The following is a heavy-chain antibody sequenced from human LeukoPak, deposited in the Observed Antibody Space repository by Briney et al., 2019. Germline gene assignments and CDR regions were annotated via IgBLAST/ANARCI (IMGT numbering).Heavy chain of an antibody. CDR1: GFTFSSYA. CDR2: ISGSGGST. CDR3: ARDPQLYSSSSEGGAFDI. Sequence: GGSLRLSCAASGFTFSSYAMSWVRQAPGKGLEWVSAISGSGGSTYYTDSVKGRFTISRDNSKNTLYLQMNSLRAEDTAVYYCARDPQLYSSSSEGGAFDIWGQGTMDTVSS. J-gene: IGHJ3*02. D-gene: IGHD6-6*01. V-gene: IGHV3-23*01.